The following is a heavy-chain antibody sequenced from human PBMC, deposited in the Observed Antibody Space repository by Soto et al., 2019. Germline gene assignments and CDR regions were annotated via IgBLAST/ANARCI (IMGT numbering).Heavy chain of an antibody. CDR1: GFTFSKAW. CDR3: TADVPTQGVGEFDY. V-gene: IGHV3-15*01. CDR2: IKSRIDGETR. D-gene: IGHD3-10*01. Sequence: EVQLVESGGGLVKPGGSLRLSCVGSGFTFSKAWMTWVRQAPGKGLEWVGRIKSRIDGETREYAAPVKDRFTISRDDSKNTVYLQVTGLKTEDTAIYYCTADVPTQGVGEFDYWGQGTLIAVSS. J-gene: IGHJ4*02.